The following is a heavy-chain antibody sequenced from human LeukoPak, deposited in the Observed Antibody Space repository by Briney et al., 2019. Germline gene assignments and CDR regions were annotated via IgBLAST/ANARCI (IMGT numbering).Heavy chain of an antibody. CDR1: GFSFSSYP. CDR3: ARDSVNGPFVISLDL. J-gene: IGHJ4*02. CDR2: ISSDGNTE. Sequence: GESLRLSCAAAGFSFSSYPMNWVRQAPGKGLEWVSHISSDGNTESYVDAPRGRFTMSRDNAKNSLFLLINSLRVEDTAVYYCARDSVNGPFVISLDLWGQGALVTVSS. V-gene: IGHV3-48*03. D-gene: IGHD2-8*01.